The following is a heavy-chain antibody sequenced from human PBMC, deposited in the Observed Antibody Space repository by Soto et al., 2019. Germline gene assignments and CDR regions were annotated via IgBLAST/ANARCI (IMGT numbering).Heavy chain of an antibody. CDR3: ARGNETNWHTPHY. CDR1: GGSFSGYY. V-gene: IGHV4-34*01. CDR2: MNHIGRT. J-gene: IGHJ4*02. D-gene: IGHD1-1*01. Sequence: QVLVQQWGAGLLKPSETLSLTCAVSGGSFSGYYWSWIRQPPGKGLEWIGEMNHIGRTYYIPSLKSRRDISVDTSKNQLSLTLSSVTAADTAMYYCARGNETNWHTPHYWGQGILVTVSS.